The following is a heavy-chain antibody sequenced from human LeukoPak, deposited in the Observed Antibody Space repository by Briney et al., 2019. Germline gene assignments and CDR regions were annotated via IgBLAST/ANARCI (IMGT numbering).Heavy chain of an antibody. D-gene: IGHD6-13*01. CDR2: INPNSGGT. CDR3: ARDLESSSWSRSDY. J-gene: IGHJ4*02. V-gene: IGHV1-2*02. CDR1: GYTFTGYY. Sequence: ASVKVSCKASGYTFTGYYMHWVRQAPGQGLEWMGWINPNSGGTNYAQKFQGRVTMTRDTSISTAYMELSRLRSDDTAVYYCARDLESSSWSRSDYWGQGTLVTVSS.